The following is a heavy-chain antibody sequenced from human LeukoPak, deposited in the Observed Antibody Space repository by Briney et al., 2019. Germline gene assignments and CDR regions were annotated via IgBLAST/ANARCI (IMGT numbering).Heavy chain of an antibody. Sequence: PGGSLRLSCAASGFTFSTYWMHWVRQAPGKGLVWVPRINTDGSSTRYADSVKGRFTISRDNAKNTLYLQMNSLRAEDTAVYYCALIAAGSPFDYWGQGTLVTVSS. CDR1: GFTFSTYW. CDR3: ALIAAGSPFDY. V-gene: IGHV3-74*01. CDR2: INTDGSST. D-gene: IGHD6-13*01. J-gene: IGHJ4*02.